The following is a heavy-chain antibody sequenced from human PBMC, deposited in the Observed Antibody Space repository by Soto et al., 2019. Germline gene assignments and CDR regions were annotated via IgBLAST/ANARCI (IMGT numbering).Heavy chain of an antibody. V-gene: IGHV4-59*11. D-gene: IGHD3-22*01. CDR2: IFYTGIT. J-gene: IGHJ3*01. CDR3: ARGGYDFSGVNFDEGFDF. Sequence: QVQLQESGPRLVKPSETLSLTCSVSGGSLSSHFWAWIRQPPGKGLEWVGYIFYTGITNYNPSLQSRVSISVDTSKERFSLTLSSVTAADTAVYYCARGGYDFSGVNFDEGFDFWGQGIPVTVSS. CDR1: GGSLSSHF.